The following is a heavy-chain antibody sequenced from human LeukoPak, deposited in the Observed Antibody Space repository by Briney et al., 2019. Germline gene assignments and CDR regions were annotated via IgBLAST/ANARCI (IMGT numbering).Heavy chain of an antibody. J-gene: IGHJ4*02. CDR3: AKGRRTAVWTDSDY. CDR1: GGSISSYY. D-gene: IGHD2-21*01. Sequence: PSETLSLTCTVSGGSISSYYWTWIRQPPGKGLEWIGYIHYSGSSRSHPSLNSRVTMSVDTSKSQFSLKLTSVTAAATAVYSWAKGRRTAVWTDSDYWGQEILVTVSS. CDR2: IHYSGSS. V-gene: IGHV4-59*03.